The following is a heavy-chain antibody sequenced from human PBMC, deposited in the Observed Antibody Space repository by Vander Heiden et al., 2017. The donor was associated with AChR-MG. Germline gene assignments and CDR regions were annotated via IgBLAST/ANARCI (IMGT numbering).Heavy chain of an antibody. J-gene: IGHJ6*02. CDR3: ARRGVATANYYYYGMDV. V-gene: IGHV4-59*08. D-gene: IGHD5-12*01. CDR2: IYYSGST. CDR1: GGSISSSY. Sequence: QVQLQESGPGLVKPSETLSPTCTVPGGSISSSYWRWIRQPPGKGLGWIGYIYYSGSTNYNPSLKSRVTISVDTSKNQFSLKLSSVTAADTAVYYCARRGVATANYYYYGMDVWGQGTTVTVSS.